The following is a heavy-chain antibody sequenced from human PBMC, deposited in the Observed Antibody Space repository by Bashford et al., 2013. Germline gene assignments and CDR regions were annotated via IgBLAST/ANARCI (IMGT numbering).Heavy chain of an antibody. V-gene: IGHV3-11*01. CDR1: GFTFSDYY. CDR3: ARAPGGQWLVSYYYYGMDV. J-gene: IGHJ6*02. CDR2: ISSSGTTI. D-gene: IGHD6-19*01. Sequence: GSLRLSCAASGFTFSDYYMSWIRQAPGKGLEWVSYISSSGTTIYYADSVRGRFTISRDNAKKSLYLQMDSLRVEDTAVYYCARAPGGQWLVSYYYYGMDVWGQGTTVTVSS.